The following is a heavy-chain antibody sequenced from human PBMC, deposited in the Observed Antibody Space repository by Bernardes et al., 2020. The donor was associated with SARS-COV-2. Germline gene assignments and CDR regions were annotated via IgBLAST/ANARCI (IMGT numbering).Heavy chain of an antibody. CDR2: ISYDGTDK. Sequence: GGSLRLSCAASGFSFSDHVMHWVRQAPGKGLEWVAVISYDGTDKYYTESVKGRFVVSRDNSKNTLNLQMNGLRADDTAVYYCVRCRITIFGDVIIGGLDVWGQGTTVTVSS. CDR3: VRCRITIFGDVIIGGLDV. V-gene: IGHV3-30*09. D-gene: IGHD3-3*01. CDR1: GFSFSDHV. J-gene: IGHJ6*02.